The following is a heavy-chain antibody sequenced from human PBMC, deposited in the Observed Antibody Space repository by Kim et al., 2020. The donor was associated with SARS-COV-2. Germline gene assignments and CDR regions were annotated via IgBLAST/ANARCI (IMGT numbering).Heavy chain of an antibody. CDR2: T. V-gene: IGHV1-18*01. D-gene: IGHD4-17*01. Sequence: TKYGQNVQGSVSMTTDTSTNTAYMELWSLRSDDTAMYYCARGAYGDVSFDYWGQGTLVTVSS. CDR3: ARGAYGDVSFDY. J-gene: IGHJ4*02.